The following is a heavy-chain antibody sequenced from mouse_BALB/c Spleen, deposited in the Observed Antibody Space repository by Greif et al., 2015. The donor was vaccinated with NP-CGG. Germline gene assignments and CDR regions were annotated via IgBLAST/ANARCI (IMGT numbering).Heavy chain of an antibody. Sequence: EVQGVESGGGLVQPGGSLRLSCATSGFTFTDYYMSWVRQPPGKALEWLGFIRNKANGYTTEYSASVKGRFTISRDNSQSILYLQMNTLRAEDSATYYCARDYYGSRYWYFDVWGAGTTVTVSS. V-gene: IGHV7-3*02. CDR1: GFTFTDYY. J-gene: IGHJ1*01. CDR2: IRNKANGYTT. CDR3: ARDYYGSRYWYFDV. D-gene: IGHD1-1*01.